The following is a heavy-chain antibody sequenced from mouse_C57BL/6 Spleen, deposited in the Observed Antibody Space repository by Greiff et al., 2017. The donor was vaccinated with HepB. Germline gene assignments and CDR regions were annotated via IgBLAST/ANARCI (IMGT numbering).Heavy chain of an antibody. CDR2: IRSKSNNYAT. Sequence: EVQLVESGGGLVQPKGSLKLSCAASGFSFNTYAMNWVRQAPGKGLEWVARIRSKSNNYATYYADSVKDRFTISRDDSESMLYLQMNNLKTEDTAMYYCVRQNYGSSYGYAMDYWGQGTSVTVSS. J-gene: IGHJ4*01. CDR1: GFSFNTYA. CDR3: VRQNYGSSYGYAMDY. V-gene: IGHV10-1*01. D-gene: IGHD1-1*01.